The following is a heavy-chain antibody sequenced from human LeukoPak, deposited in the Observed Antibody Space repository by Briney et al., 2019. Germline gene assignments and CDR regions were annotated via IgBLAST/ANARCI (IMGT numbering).Heavy chain of an antibody. CDR2: INQSGNS. V-gene: IGHV4-34*01. J-gene: IGHJ3*02. Sequence: PSETLSLTCDVNGGSLSGSYWSWIRQSPEKGLEWIGEINQSGNSNYNPSLKSRVTISVDTSKNQFSLKLSSVTAADTAVYYCASQVRGAEYGAFDIWGQGRMVTVSS. D-gene: IGHD2/OR15-2a*01. CDR3: ASQVRGAEYGAFDI. CDR1: GGSLSGSY.